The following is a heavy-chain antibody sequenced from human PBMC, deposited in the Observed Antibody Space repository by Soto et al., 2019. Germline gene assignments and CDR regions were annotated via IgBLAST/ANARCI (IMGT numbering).Heavy chain of an antibody. Sequence: SETLSLTCTVSGGSISSYYWLWIRQPPGKGLEWLGYIYYSGSTNYNPSLKSRVTISVDTSKNQFSLKLSSVTAADTAVYYCGRHLNVLRFLEWFPSWFDPWGQGTLVTVSS. D-gene: IGHD3-3*01. CDR3: GRHLNVLRFLEWFPSWFDP. CDR2: IYYSGST. CDR1: GGSISSYY. J-gene: IGHJ5*02. V-gene: IGHV4-59*08.